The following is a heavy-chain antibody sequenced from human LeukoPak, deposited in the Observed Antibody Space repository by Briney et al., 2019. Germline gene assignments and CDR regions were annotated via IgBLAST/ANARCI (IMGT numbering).Heavy chain of an antibody. V-gene: IGHV1-18*01. D-gene: IGHD1-1*01. CDR3: ARDLEPAYFDY. J-gene: IGHJ4*02. Sequence: ASVKVSCKASGYIFINYGISWVRQAPGQGVEWMGWVSTYDGITNYAQTFRGRVTMTTDTSTSTAYMELRSLRSDDTAVYFCARDLEPAYFDYWGQGTLVTVSS. CDR2: VSTYDGIT. CDR1: GYIFINYG.